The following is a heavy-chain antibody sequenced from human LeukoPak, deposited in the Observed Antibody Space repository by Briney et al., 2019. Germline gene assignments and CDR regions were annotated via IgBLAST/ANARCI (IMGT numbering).Heavy chain of an antibody. J-gene: IGHJ4*02. CDR3: ARGRSRGQQLVDYFDY. CDR2: IYYSGST. CDR1: GGSISSYY. Sequence: PSETLSLTCTVSGGSISSYYWSWIRQPPGKGLEWIGYIYYSGSTNYNPSLKSRVTISVDTSKNQFPLKLSSVTAADTAVYYCARGRSRGQQLVDYFDYWGQGTLVTVSS. V-gene: IGHV4-59*01. D-gene: IGHD6-13*01.